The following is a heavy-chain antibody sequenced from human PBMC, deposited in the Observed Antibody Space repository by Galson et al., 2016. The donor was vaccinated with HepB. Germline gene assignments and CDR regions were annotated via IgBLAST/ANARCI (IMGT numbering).Heavy chain of an antibody. V-gene: IGHV4-4*02. Sequence: ETLSLTCAVSGASISSSNWWSWVRRPPGKGLEWIGEIYHSGSSSYNPSLKSRVVISLDNSKNQFSLKLSSVTAADTAVYYCAWEASSSNSCGNWFDAWGQGPPVTVSA. CDR1: GASISSSNW. CDR3: AWEASSSNSCGNWFDA. CDR2: IYHSGSS. J-gene: IGHJ5*02. D-gene: IGHD2-2*01.